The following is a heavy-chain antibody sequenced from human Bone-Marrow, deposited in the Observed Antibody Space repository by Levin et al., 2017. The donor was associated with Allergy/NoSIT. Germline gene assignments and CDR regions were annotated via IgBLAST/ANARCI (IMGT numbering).Heavy chain of an antibody. CDR3: ARQHCSSTRCSTGWGGWFDP. Sequence: LQTLSLTCAVSGGSISNTTYHWVWIRQPPGKGLEWIGNVYYTGGAHYTPSLKSRVTISVDTSKNQFSLKMTSVTATDTATYYCARQHCSSTRCSTGWGGWFDPWGQGILVTVTS. D-gene: IGHD2-2*01. V-gene: IGHV4-39*01. J-gene: IGHJ5*02. CDR1: GGSISNTTYH. CDR2: VYYTGGA.